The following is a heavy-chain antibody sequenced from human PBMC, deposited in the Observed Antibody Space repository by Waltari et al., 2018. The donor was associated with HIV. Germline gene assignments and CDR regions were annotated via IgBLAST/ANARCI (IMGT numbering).Heavy chain of an antibody. D-gene: IGHD3-10*01. CDR2: IRRCNNEK. Sequence: DVYLVESGGGVVTTGGSIRLTCEASGFEFRHFSLNWVRQSPMRGLDWVAAIRRCNNEKNYLDSVRGRFVISRDNSESSVYLQMDSLREEDTATYFCVRDDPGYGPIDFWGQGTLVTV. J-gene: IGHJ4*02. CDR3: VRDDPGYGPIDF. CDR1: GFEFRHFS. V-gene: IGHV3-21*04.